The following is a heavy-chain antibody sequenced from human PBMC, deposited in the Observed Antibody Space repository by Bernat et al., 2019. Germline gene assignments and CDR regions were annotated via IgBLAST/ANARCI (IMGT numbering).Heavy chain of an antibody. CDR3: AGDWWRLRLGFDY. CDR1: GFTFSSYA. CDR2: ISYDGSNK. Sequence: QVQLVESGGGVVQPGRSLRLSCAASGFTFSSYAMHWVRQAPGKGLEWVAVISYDGSNKYYADSVKGRFTISRDNSKNTLYLQMNSLRAEDTAVYYCAGDWWRLRLGFDYWGQGTLVTVSS. D-gene: IGHD3-16*01. J-gene: IGHJ4*02. V-gene: IGHV3-30-3*01.